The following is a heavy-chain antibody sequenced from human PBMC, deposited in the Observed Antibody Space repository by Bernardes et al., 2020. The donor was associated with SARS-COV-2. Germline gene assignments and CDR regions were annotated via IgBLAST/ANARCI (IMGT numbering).Heavy chain of an antibody. Sequence: SETLSLTCTVSGDSISGYYWSWVRQPPGKGLEWIGYIYHSGTTNYNPSLKSRVTISADTSKSQFSLKLTSVTAADTAIYFCARLNSAYSYNYVGLFFDSWGPGTRVAVSS. CDR3: ARLNSAYSYNYVGLFFDS. D-gene: IGHD3-16*01. V-gene: IGHV4-59*01. CDR2: IYHSGTT. CDR1: GDSISGYY. J-gene: IGHJ4*02.